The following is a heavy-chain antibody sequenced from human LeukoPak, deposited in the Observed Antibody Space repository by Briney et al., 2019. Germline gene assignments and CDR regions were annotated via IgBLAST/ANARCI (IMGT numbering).Heavy chain of an antibody. CDR3: AASGYATGWFPTRVDY. J-gene: IGHJ4*02. D-gene: IGHD6-19*01. CDR2: ISGGGGTT. V-gene: IGHV3-23*01. Sequence: GSLRLSCAASGFTFTSYAMSWVRQAPGKGLEWVSLISGGGGTTYYADSVKGRFTISRDNSKNTQHLEMNSLRAEDTAIYYCAASGYATGWFPTRVDYWGQGTLVTVSS. CDR1: GFTFTSYA.